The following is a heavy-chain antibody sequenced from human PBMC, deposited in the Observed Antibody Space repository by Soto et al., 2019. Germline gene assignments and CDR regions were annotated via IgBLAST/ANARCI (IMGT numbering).Heavy chain of an antibody. J-gene: IGHJ6*02. CDR3: ARDRRTVVYGMDL. Sequence: PSETLSLTCAVSGGSISSGNWWGWVRQPPGKGLEWIGEIYHSGSTNYNPSLKSRVTISVDKSKNQFSLTLTSVTAADTAVYYCARDRRTVVYGMDLWGQGTTVTVSS. D-gene: IGHD2-21*01. V-gene: IGHV4-4*02. CDR2: IYHSGST. CDR1: GGSISSGNW.